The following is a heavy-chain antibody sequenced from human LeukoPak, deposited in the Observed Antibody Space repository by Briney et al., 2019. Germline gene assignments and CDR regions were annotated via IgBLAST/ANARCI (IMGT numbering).Heavy chain of an antibody. CDR1: GFTLTDHY. J-gene: IGHJ4*02. CDR3: ARDPDYGDPY. CDR2: INSSGTTT. Sequence: GGSLRLSCTVSGFTLTDHYMSWFRQSPGRGLEWISWINSSGTTTDYADSVKGRFTISRDNTKNSVYLQMSSLRADDTAVYYCARDPDYGDPYWGQGTLVTVSS. V-gene: IGHV3-11*01. D-gene: IGHD4-17*01.